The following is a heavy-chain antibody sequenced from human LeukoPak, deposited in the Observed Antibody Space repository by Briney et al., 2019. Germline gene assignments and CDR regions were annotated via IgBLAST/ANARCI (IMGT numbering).Heavy chain of an antibody. D-gene: IGHD6-13*01. J-gene: IGHJ3*02. CDR3: AKDLSPRDSSSWYLGPDAFDI. V-gene: IGHV3-23*01. CDR1: GFTFSSYA. Sequence: GGSLRLSCAASGFTFSSYAMSWVRQAPGKGLEWVSAISGSGGSTYYADSVKGRFTISRDNSKNTLYLQMNSLRAEDTAVYYCAKDLSPRDSSSWYLGPDAFDIWGQGTMVTVSS. CDR2: ISGSGGST.